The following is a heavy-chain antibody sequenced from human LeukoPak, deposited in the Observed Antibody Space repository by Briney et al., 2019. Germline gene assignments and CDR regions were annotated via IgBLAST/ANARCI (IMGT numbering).Heavy chain of an antibody. D-gene: IGHD2-2*03. Sequence: ASVKVSCKASGYTFTSYDINWVRQATGQGLEWMGWMNPNSGNTGYAQKFQGRVTITRNTSISTVYMELSSLRSEDTAVYYCARNGYCSSTSCYWTYFDYWGQGTLVTVSS. V-gene: IGHV1-8*03. CDR3: ARNGYCSSTSCYWTYFDY. CDR1: GYTFTSYD. CDR2: MNPNSGNT. J-gene: IGHJ4*02.